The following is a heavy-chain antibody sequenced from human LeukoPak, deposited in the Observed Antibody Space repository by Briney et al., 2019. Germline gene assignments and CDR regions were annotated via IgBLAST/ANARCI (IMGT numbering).Heavy chain of an antibody. V-gene: IGHV3-74*01. CDR3: ASFQVAPERY. J-gene: IGHJ4*02. CDR1: GFTFSTYW. D-gene: IGHD5-12*01. CDR2: INGDGSST. Sequence: GGSLRLSCAASGFTFSTYWMHWVRQAPGKGLVWVSRINGDGSSTDYADSVKGRFTISRDNAKNTLYLQMNTLRAEDTAVYYCASFQVAPERYWGLGTLVTVSS.